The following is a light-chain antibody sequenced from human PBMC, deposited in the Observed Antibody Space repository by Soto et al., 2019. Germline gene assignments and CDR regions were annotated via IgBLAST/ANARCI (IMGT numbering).Light chain of an antibody. CDR3: NSYTNSSAVV. V-gene: IGLV2-14*01. CDR2: EVT. CDR1: RDDIGAYDY. J-gene: IGLJ2*01. Sequence: QSVLTQPASVSGSPGQSITISCAGTRDDIGAYDYVSWYQQHPGNAPKLLVYEVTNRPSGVSDRFSGSNSGNTASLTISRLQAEDEADYYCNSYTNSSAVVFGGGTKVTVL.